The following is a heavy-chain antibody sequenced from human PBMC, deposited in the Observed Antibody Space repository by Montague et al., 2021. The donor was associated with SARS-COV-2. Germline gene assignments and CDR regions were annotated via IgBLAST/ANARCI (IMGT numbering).Heavy chain of an antibody. CDR2: IYTSGST. CDR1: GGSISSYY. D-gene: IGHD3-3*01. CDR3: ARQRRYQLPITIFGVVMADAFDI. J-gene: IGHJ3*02. V-gene: IGHV4-4*07. Sequence: SETLSLTCTVSGGSISSYYCSWIRQPSGKGLEWIGRIYTSGSTNXNPSLKSRVTISVDTSKNQFSLKLSSVTAADTAVYYCARQRRYQLPITIFGVVMADAFDIWGQGTMVTVSS.